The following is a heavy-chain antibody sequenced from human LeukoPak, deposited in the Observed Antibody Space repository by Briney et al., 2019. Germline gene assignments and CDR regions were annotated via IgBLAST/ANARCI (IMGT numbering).Heavy chain of an antibody. D-gene: IGHD3-3*01. CDR1: GFTFSSYS. CDR2: IKQDGSEK. CDR3: ARGTPVLPYYDFWSGYPTDFDY. Sequence: PGGSLRLSCAASGFTFSSYSMSWVRQAPGKGLEWVANIKQDGSEKYYVDSVKGRFTISRDNAKNSLYLQMNSLRAEDTAVYYCARGTPVLPYYDFWSGYPTDFDYWGQGTLVTVSS. J-gene: IGHJ4*02. V-gene: IGHV3-7*01.